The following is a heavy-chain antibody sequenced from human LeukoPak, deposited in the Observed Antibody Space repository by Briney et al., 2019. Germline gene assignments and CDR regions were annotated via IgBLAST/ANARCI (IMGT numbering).Heavy chain of an antibody. Sequence: ASVQVSRKTSGYIFTNHYIHWMRQAPGQGLEWLGMTKVSRDWTIYRQSFQGRVTVTRDMSTSTVYMELSSLTSEDTAVYFCAREPPESYYFDYWGQGTLVTVSS. V-gene: IGHV1-46*01. CDR3: AREPPESYYFDY. CDR2: TKVSRDWT. J-gene: IGHJ4*02. CDR1: GYIFTNHY.